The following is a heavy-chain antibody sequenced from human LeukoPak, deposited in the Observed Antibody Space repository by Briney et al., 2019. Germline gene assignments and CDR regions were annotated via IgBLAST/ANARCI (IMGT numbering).Heavy chain of an antibody. J-gene: IGHJ5*02. CDR2: ISSSSSYT. Sequence: GGSLRLPCAASGFTFSDYYMSWIRQAPGKGLEWVSYISSSSSYTNYADSVKGRFTISRDNAKNSLYLQMNSLRAEDTAVYYCARAGDVVVTAGIPFDPWGQGTLVTVSS. CDR1: GFTFSDYY. D-gene: IGHD2-21*02. CDR3: ARAGDVVVTAGIPFDP. V-gene: IGHV3-11*06.